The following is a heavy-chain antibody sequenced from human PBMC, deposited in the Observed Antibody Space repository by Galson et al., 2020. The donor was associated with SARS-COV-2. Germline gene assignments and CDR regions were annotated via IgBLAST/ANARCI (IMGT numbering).Heavy chain of an antibody. D-gene: IGHD3-16*01. Sequence: SETLSLTCAVYGGSFSGYSWTWIRQAPGKGLEWIGEIKSGGDTKYSPSLSGRVTLSVDTSRNQFSLKLTSVSAADTALYFCARGRQGVVPSPVLGLGPFYSYDYMDVWGKGTTVIVSS. J-gene: IGHJ6*03. V-gene: IGHV4-34*01. CDR2: IKSGGDT. CDR1: GGSFSGYS. CDR3: ARGRQGVVPSPVLGLGPFYSYDYMDV.